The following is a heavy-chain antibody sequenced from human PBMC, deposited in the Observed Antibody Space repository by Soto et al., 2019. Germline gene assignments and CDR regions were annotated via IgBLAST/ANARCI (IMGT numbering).Heavy chain of an antibody. CDR2: LSGNGEST. J-gene: IGHJ6*03. Sequence: EVQLLESGGGLVQPGGSLSLSCAPSGFTFRNFAMSWVRQPPGKGLEWVSALSGNGESTYSADSVKGRFTISRDNSKNRLYLQMNSLRAEDTALYYCTKDPGWDYYYYMDVWGKGTMVTVSS. CDR1: GFTFRNFA. V-gene: IGHV3-23*01. CDR3: TKDPGWDYYYYMDV.